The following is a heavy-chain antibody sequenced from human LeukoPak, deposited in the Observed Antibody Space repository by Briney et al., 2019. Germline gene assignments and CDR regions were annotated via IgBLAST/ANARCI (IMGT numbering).Heavy chain of an antibody. J-gene: IGHJ3*02. V-gene: IGHV1-69*06. Sequence: ASVKVSCKASGGTFSSYAISWVRQAPGQGLEWMGGIIPIFGTANYAQKFQSRVTITADKSTSTAYMELSSLRSEDTAVYYCARPYSNYARNAFDIWGQGTMVTVSS. CDR1: GGTFSSYA. CDR3: ARPYSNYARNAFDI. D-gene: IGHD4-11*01. CDR2: IIPIFGTA.